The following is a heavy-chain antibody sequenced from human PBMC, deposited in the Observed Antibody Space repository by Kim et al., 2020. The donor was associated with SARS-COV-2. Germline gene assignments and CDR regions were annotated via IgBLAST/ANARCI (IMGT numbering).Heavy chain of an antibody. Sequence: SETLSLTCAVYGGSFSGYYWSWIRQPPGKGLEWIGEINHSGSTNYNPSLKSRVTISVDTSKNQFSLKLSSVTAADTAVYYCARAPGLERYFQHWGQGTLVTVSS. V-gene: IGHV4-34*01. D-gene: IGHD3-10*01. CDR1: GGSFSGYY. J-gene: IGHJ1*01. CDR3: ARAPGLERYFQH. CDR2: INHSGST.